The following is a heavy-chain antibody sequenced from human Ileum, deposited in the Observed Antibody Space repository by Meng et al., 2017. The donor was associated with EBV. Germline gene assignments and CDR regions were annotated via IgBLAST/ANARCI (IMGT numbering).Heavy chain of an antibody. CDR3: ARLDSSGYYFGGWFDP. CDR1: GGSIISSKW. D-gene: IGHD3-22*01. V-gene: IGHV4-4*02. J-gene: IGHJ5*02. Sequence: VQLHESGPSLVKPSGTASLTCAVSGGSIISSKWWSWVRQSPGTGLEWIGEIYHHGTTNYNPSLKSRVTISVDTSKNKFFLNLTSLTAADTAVYYCARLDSSGYYFGGWFDPWGQGILVTVSS. CDR2: IYHHGTT.